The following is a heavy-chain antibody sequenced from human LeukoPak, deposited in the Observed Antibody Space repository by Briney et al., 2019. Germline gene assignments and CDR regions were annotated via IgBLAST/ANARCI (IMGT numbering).Heavy chain of an antibody. CDR3: ARASSRGGYCKSTSCSYFFDS. CDR1: GITFSYYW. V-gene: IGHV3-7*01. CDR2: IKQDGTVQ. J-gene: IGHJ4*02. D-gene: IGHD2-2*01. Sequence: GGSLRLSCAASGITFSYYWMSWVRQAPGTGLEWMANIKQDGTVQYYLDSVRGRFTISRDNGKNSLYLQMNKLRADDTAVYYCARASSRGGYCKSTSCSYFFDSWGQGTLVTVSS.